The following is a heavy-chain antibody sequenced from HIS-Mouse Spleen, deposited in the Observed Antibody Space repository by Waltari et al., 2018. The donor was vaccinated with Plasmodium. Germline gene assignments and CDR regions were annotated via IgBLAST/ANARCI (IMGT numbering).Heavy chain of an antibody. CDR2: TNYRYKWDN. D-gene: IGHD3-16*01. Sequence: QVQLQQSGPGLVKPSPTLSLTFAISGDSVSSNSAAWNLIRQSPSRGLEWLGRTNYRYKWDNDYAVSVKSRITINPDTSKDQFSLQLNSVTPEDKAVYYCARERMWGNWFDPWGQGTLVTVSS. V-gene: IGHV6-1*01. J-gene: IGHJ5*02. CDR3: ARERMWGNWFDP. CDR1: GDSVSSNSAA.